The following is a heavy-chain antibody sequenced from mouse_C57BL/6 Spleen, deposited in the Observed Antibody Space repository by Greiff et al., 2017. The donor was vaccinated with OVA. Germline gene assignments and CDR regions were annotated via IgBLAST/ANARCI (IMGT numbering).Heavy chain of an antibody. V-gene: IGHV1-64*01. CDR2: IHPNSGST. Sequence: QVQLQQPGAELVKPGASVKLSCKASGYTFTSYWMHWVKQRPGQGLEWIGMIHPNSGSTNYNEKFKSKATLTVDKSSSTAYMQLSSLTSEDSAVYYCARGWLPDYFDYWGKGTTLTVSS. J-gene: IGHJ2*01. D-gene: IGHD2-2*01. CDR3: ARGWLPDYFDY. CDR1: GYTFTSYW.